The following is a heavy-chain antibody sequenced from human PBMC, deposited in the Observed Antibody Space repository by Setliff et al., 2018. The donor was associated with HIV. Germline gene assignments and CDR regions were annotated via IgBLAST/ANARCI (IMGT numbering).Heavy chain of an antibody. CDR3: ARLKRDGTYFFDF. CDR2: IYYTGTT. Sequence: NPSETLSLTCTVYGGSISSSNFYWVWIRQSPGKGLEWIGSIYYTGTTNYNPSLKSRVTISAETSKVQFSLKLNSVTVVDTAVYFCARLKRDGTYFFDFWGQGTLVTVSS. V-gene: IGHV4-39*01. D-gene: IGHD2-21*01. CDR1: GGSISSSNFY. J-gene: IGHJ4*02.